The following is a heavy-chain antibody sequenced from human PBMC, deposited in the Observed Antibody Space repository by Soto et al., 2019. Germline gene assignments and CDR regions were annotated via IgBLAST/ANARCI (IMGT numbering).Heavy chain of an antibody. V-gene: IGHV1-2*02. J-gene: IGHJ6*02. D-gene: IGHD3-10*02. CDR1: GYTFTAYY. Sequence: QVQLVQSGAEVKEPGDSVRVSCEASGYTFTAYYIHWVRRAPGQGLEWMGWINPKFGDTTYAQDSQGRVSMTRDMSISTVCMELSRLTSDDTAIYYCARNMDYYYGRGSGNGHGVWGQGTTVTVFS. CDR3: ARNMDYYYGRGSGNGHGV. CDR2: INPKFGDT.